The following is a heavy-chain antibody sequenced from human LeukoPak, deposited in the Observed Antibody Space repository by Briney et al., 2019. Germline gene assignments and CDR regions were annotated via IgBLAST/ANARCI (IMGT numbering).Heavy chain of an antibody. Sequence: SETLSLTCTVSGVSISSSNSYWGWIRQPPGKGLEWIGSIYYSGNTYYNASLKSQVSISIDTSKNQFALKLTSVTAADTAVYYCARQTGSGLFILPGGQGTLVTVSS. J-gene: IGHJ4*02. CDR2: IYYSGNT. CDR1: GVSISSSNSY. CDR3: ARQTGSGLFILP. V-gene: IGHV4-39*01. D-gene: IGHD3/OR15-3a*01.